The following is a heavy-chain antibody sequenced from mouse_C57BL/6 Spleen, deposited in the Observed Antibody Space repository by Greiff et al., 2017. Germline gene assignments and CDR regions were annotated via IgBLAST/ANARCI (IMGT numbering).Heavy chain of an antibody. Sequence: QVQLQQSGAELVKPGASVKISCKASGYAFSSYWMNWVKQRPGKGLEWIGQIYPGDGDTNYNGKFKGKATLTADKSSSTAYMQLSSLTSEDSAVYVCSIITTVVATDYWGQGTTLTVSS. CDR1: GYAFSSYW. CDR3: SIITTVVATDY. D-gene: IGHD1-1*01. J-gene: IGHJ2*01. CDR2: IYPGDGDT. V-gene: IGHV1-80*01.